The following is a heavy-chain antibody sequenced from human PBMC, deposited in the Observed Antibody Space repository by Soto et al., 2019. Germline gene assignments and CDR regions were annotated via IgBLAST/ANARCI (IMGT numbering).Heavy chain of an antibody. CDR1: GGTFSTSA. CDR3: TRDKDRQQLGGNYYYALDV. V-gene: IGHV1-69*12. Sequence: QVQLMQSGAEVKKPGSSVKVSCKASGGTFSTSAISWVRQAPGEGLEWVGGIMPVFATPAYAQKFQGRVTITAHESTTTAYLELTLPTPDDTAVYYCTRDKDRQQLGGNYYYALDVWGQGTAITVPS. J-gene: IGHJ6*01. CDR2: IMPVFATP. D-gene: IGHD3-3*02.